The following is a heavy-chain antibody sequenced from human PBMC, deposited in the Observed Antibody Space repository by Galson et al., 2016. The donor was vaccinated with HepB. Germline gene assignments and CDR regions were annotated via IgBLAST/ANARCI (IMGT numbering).Heavy chain of an antibody. CDR2: IYYAGTT. J-gene: IGHJ4*02. D-gene: IGHD3-22*01. V-gene: IGHV4-39*01. CDR3: ARHLDYYDSSAYYPD. Sequence: LSLTCTVSGGSISSTTSYWGWIRQPPGKGLEWIGSIYYAGTTYYNPSLKSRITLSLDTSNNHFSLNLNSVTAADTAVYYCARHLDYYDSSAYYPDWGRGTLVTVSS. CDR1: GGSISSTTSY.